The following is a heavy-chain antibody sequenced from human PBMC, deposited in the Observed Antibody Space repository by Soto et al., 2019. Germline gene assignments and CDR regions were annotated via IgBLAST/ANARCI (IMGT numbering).Heavy chain of an antibody. CDR2: IYYSGST. Sequence: PSETLSLTCTVSGGSISSYYWSWIRQPPGKGLEWIGYIYYSGSTNYNPSLKSRVTISVDTSKNQFSLRLSSVTAADTAVYYCARSQVAATSPPFDYWGQGTLVTVSS. CDR1: GGSISSYY. J-gene: IGHJ4*02. D-gene: IGHD2-15*01. CDR3: ARSQVAATSPPFDY. V-gene: IGHV4-59*01.